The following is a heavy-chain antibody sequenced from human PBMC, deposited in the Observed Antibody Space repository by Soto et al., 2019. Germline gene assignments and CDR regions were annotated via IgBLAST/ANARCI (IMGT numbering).Heavy chain of an antibody. CDR3: ARRSGDQQVCDF. V-gene: IGHV3-20*01. J-gene: IGHJ4*02. CDR2: ISWDGGTT. D-gene: IGHD3-10*01. Sequence: EVQLVESGGGVARPGGSLRLSCAASGFTFEDHGMSWVRQAPGKGLEWLSDISWDGGTTVYADSVKGRFTVSRNNAKSSLYLQMNSLKPVDTAFYHCARRSGDQQVCDFWGQGTLVTVSS. CDR1: GFTFEDHG.